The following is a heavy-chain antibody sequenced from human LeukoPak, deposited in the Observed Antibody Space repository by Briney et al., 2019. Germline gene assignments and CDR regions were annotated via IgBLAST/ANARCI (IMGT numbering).Heavy chain of an antibody. CDR2: IYYRGST. CDR1: GDSIDSYY. J-gene: IGHJ4*02. V-gene: IGHV4-59*12. CDR3: ARLPRYGGYDHFDY. D-gene: IGHD5-12*01. Sequence: SVTLSLTCTVSGDSIDSYYWSWIRQPPGKGLEWIGYIYYRGSTRYNPFLKSRVTISVDTSKNQFSLKLNSVTAADTAVYYCARLPRYGGYDHFDYWGQGILVIVSS.